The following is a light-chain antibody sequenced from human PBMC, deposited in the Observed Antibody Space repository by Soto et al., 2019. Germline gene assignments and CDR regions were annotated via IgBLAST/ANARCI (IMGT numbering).Light chain of an antibody. CDR1: QGIRND. Sequence: DIQMTQSPSSLSAPVGDRVTITCRTSQGIRNDLGWYQQKPGKAPKRLIYVASSLRSWVPSRFSGSGSGTEFALAISGLQPEDFATYYCLQHNSYPWTFGQGTKVDIK. V-gene: IGKV1-17*01. J-gene: IGKJ1*01. CDR3: LQHNSYPWT. CDR2: VAS.